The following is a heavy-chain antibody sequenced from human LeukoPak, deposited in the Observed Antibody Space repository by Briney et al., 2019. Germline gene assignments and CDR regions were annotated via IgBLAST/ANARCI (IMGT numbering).Heavy chain of an antibody. CDR3: ARAGFALAPLRGTPFDY. CDR2: INHSGSA. V-gene: IGHV4-34*01. CDR1: GGSFSDFY. J-gene: IGHJ4*02. Sequence: PSETLSLTCAVYGGSFSDFYWSGIRQPPGKGLEWIGEINHSGSANYNPSLKSRVTISVDTSKNQLSLKLSSVPSANTADYYVARAGFALAPLRGTPFDYWGQGTLVTVSS. D-gene: IGHD6-6*01.